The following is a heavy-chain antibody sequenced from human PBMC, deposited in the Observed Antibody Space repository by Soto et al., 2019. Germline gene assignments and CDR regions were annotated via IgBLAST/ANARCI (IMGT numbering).Heavy chain of an antibody. CDR2: INHSGST. Sequence: SETLSLTCAVYGGCFSGYYWSWIRQPTGKGLEWIGEINHSGSTNYNPSLKSRVTISVDTSKNQFSLKLSSVTAADTAVYYRARGVRVAGYYYYGMDVWGQGTTVTVSS. V-gene: IGHV4-34*01. CDR3: ARGVRVAGYYYYGMDV. J-gene: IGHJ6*02. D-gene: IGHD6-19*01. CDR1: GGCFSGYY.